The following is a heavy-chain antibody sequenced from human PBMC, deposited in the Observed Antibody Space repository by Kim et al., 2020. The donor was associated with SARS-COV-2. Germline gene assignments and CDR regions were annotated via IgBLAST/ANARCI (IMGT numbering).Heavy chain of an antibody. CDR2: IYYSGST. Sequence: SETLSLTCTVSGGSISSSSYYWGWIRQPPGKGLEWIGSIYYSGSTYYNPSLKSRVTISVDTSKNQFSLKLSSVTAADTAVYYCARGCSSTSCPYYYYGM. CDR3: ARGCSSTSCPYYYYGM. J-gene: IGHJ6*01. D-gene: IGHD2-2*01. CDR1: GGSISSSSYY. V-gene: IGHV4-39*07.